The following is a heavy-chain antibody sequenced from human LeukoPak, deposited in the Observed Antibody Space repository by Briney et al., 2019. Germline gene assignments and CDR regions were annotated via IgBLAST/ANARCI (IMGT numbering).Heavy chain of an antibody. Sequence: PGGSLRLSCAASGFTFSSYGMHWIRQAPGKGLEWVTFIRYDENHKYYADSVKGRFTVSRDNSKNTVYLQMNSLRPEDTAVYYCVRDRYDIPWGQGTLVTVSS. CDR2: IRYDENHK. J-gene: IGHJ5*02. CDR3: VRDRYDIP. D-gene: IGHD3-9*01. V-gene: IGHV3-30*02. CDR1: GFTFSSYG.